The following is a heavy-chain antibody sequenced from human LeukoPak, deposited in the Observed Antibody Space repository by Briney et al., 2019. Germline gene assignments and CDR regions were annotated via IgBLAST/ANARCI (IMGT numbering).Heavy chain of an antibody. D-gene: IGHD1-26*01. CDR3: ARDPSSGSYRYHNNMTGFEH. J-gene: IGHJ1*01. Sequence: ASVKVSCKASGGTFSSYAISWVRQAPGQGLEWMGRIIPILGIANYAQKFQGRVTITADKSTSTAYMELSSLRSEDTAVYYCARDPSSGSYRYHNNMTGFEHWGQGTLVTVSS. CDR2: IIPILGIA. CDR1: GGTFSSYA. V-gene: IGHV1-69*04.